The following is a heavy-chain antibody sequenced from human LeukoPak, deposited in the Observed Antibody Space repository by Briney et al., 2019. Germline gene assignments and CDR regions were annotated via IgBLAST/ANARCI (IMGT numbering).Heavy chain of an antibody. D-gene: IGHD2-21*01. CDR2: ISSSGSTI. CDR3: AREDCGGDCYFDY. J-gene: IGHJ4*02. V-gene: IGHV3-11*04. CDR1: GFTFSDYY. Sequence: PGGSLRLSCAASGFTFSDYYMSWIRQAPGEGLEWVSYISSSGSTIYYADSVKGRFTISRDNAKNSPYLQMNSLRAEDTAVYYCAREDCGGDCYFDYWGQGTLVTVSS.